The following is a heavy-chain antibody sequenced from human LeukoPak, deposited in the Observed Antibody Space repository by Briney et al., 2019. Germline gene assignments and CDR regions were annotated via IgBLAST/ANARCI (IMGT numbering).Heavy chain of an antibody. CDR3: ARVGYSSVWTPFAMDV. J-gene: IGHJ6*02. V-gene: IGHV6-1*01. CDR2: TYYRSKWYN. D-gene: IGHD6-19*01. CDR1: GDSVSSNSAA. Sequence: SQTLSLTFAISGDSVSSNSAAWNWIRQSPSRGLEWLGRTYYRSKWYNDYAVSVKSRITINPDTSKNQFSLQLNSVTPEDTAVYSCARVGYSSVWTPFAMDVRGQGTTVTVSS.